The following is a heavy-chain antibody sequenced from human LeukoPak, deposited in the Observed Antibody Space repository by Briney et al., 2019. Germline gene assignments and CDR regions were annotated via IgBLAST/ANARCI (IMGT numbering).Heavy chain of an antibody. Sequence: GGSLRLSCTASEFTFGDFAISWVRQAPGKGLEWVGFIRSKAYGGTTEYAASVKGRFTISRDDSKSIAYLQMNSLKTEDTAVYYCTSNYYDSSGDDAFDIWGQGTMVTVSS. CDR3: TSNYYDSSGDDAFDI. D-gene: IGHD3-22*01. CDR2: IRSKAYGGTT. CDR1: EFTFGDFA. J-gene: IGHJ3*02. V-gene: IGHV3-49*04.